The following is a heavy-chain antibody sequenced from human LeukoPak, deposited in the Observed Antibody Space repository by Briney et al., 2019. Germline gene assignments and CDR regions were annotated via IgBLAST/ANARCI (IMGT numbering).Heavy chain of an antibody. CDR3: ARVVSWLREPTLDY. CDR1: GGSFSGYY. J-gene: IGHJ4*02. CDR2: INHSGST. V-gene: IGHV4-34*01. Sequence: SETLSLTCAVYGGSFSGYYWSWIRQPPGKGLEWIGEINHSGSTNYNPSLTSRVTISVDTSKDQFSLKLSYVTAADTAVYYCARVVSWLREPTLDYWGQGTLVTVSS. D-gene: IGHD5-12*01.